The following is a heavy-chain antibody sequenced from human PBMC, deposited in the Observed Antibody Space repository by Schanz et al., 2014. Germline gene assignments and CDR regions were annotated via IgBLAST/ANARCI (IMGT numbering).Heavy chain of an antibody. Sequence: EVQLLESGGGLVQPGGSLRLSCSASTFTFDHYAMTWVRQAPGKGLEWVAAVSSRSDEIKYADSVRGRFTISRDNSRSTMYLQMNSLRAEDTAVYFCAKDLGGDCGDGCLNWYFDLWGRGTLVTVAS. CDR1: TFTFDHYA. J-gene: IGHJ2*01. V-gene: IGHV3-23*05. CDR3: AKDLGGDCGDGCLNWYFDL. D-gene: IGHD2-21*02. CDR2: VSSRSDEI.